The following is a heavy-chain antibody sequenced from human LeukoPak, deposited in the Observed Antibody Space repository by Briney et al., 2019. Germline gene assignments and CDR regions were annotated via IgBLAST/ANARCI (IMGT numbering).Heavy chain of an antibody. J-gene: IGHJ6*02. CDR3: ARHRSLHSSGGSCCYGMDV. Sequence: PGGSLQISCQGSESTFTSYWIGWLRQLPGKGLEWMGIIYHGDSDTRYSPSFQGQVTISADKSISTAYLQWSSLKASDTAMYYCARHRSLHSSGGSCCYGMDVWGQGTTVTVSS. CDR1: ESTFTSYW. CDR2: IYHGDSDT. D-gene: IGHD2-15*01. V-gene: IGHV5-51*01.